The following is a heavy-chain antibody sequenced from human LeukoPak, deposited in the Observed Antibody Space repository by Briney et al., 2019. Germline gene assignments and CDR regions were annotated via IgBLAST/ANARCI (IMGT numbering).Heavy chain of an antibody. CDR1: GYTFTGYY. J-gene: IGHJ4*02. D-gene: IGHD6-13*01. Sequence: ASVKVSCKASGYTFTGYYMHWVRQATGQGLEWMGWMNPNSGNTGYAQKFQGRVTMTRDTSISTAYMELSRLRSDDTAVYYCARGIAARLTDYWGQGTLVTVSS. CDR3: ARGIAARLTDY. CDR2: MNPNSGNT. V-gene: IGHV1-2*02.